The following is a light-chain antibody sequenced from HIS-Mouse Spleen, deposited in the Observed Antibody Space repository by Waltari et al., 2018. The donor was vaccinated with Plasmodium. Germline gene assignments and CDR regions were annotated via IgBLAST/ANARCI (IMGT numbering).Light chain of an antibody. Sequence: SYELTQPPSVSVSPGQTARITCSGDALPKKYAYWYQQKSGQAPVLVINEDRKRPSGIPVRCAGSSSGTMATLTISGAQVEDEADYYCYSTDSSGNHRVFGGGTKLTVL. J-gene: IGLJ3*02. CDR3: YSTDSSGNHRV. CDR1: ALPKKY. V-gene: IGLV3-10*01. CDR2: EDR.